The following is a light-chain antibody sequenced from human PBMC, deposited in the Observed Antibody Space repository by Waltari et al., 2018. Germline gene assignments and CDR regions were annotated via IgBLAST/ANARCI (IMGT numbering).Light chain of an antibody. CDR3: QQSYTSRVFT. V-gene: IGKV1-39*01. CDR2: GAS. CDR1: QSIITF. Sequence: IPMTQYPSSLSAFVGDRGTLTCWASQSIITFLHWFQNKRGKAPKLLISGASSLHSGVPSRFNGSGSGTDFTLTINSLQPEYSATSYCQQSYTSRVFTFGPGTRLDIK. J-gene: IGKJ3*01.